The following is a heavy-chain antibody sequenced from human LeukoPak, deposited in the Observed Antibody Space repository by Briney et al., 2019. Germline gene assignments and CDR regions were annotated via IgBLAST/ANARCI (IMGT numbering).Heavy chain of an antibody. CDR3: ARDRTVVVAARESYFDY. CDR2: IYHSGST. J-gene: IGHJ4*02. V-gene: IGHV4-4*02. D-gene: IGHD2-15*01. Sequence: PSGTLSLTCAVSGGSISSSNWWSWVRQPPGKGLEWIGEIYHSGSTNYNPSLKSRVTISVDKSKNQFSLKLSSVTAADTAVYYCARDRTVVVAARESYFDYWGQGTLVIVPP. CDR1: GGSISSSNW.